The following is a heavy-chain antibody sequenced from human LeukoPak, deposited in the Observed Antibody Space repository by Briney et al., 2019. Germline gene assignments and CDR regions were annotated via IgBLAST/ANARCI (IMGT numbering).Heavy chain of an antibody. CDR3: ARDKNGATPDY. V-gene: IGHV4-31*03. J-gene: IGHJ4*02. CDR2: IYYSGST. CDR1: GGSISGSSYY. D-gene: IGHD2-15*01. Sequence: SETLSLTCTVSGGSISGSSYYWGWIRQHPGKGLEWIGYIYYSGSTYYNPSLISRVIISVDTSKNQFSLKLSSVTAADTAVYYCARDKNGATPDYWGQGALVTVSS.